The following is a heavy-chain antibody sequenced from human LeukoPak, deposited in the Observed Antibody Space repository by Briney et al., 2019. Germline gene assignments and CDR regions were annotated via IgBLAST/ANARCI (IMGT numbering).Heavy chain of an antibody. CDR3: ARGSRELELHDY. J-gene: IGHJ4*02. CDR2: INPNSGGT. D-gene: IGHD1-7*01. V-gene: IGHV1-2*02. CDR1: GYAFTGYY. Sequence: ASVTVSFTSSGYAFTGYYMHWVRQAPGQGREGMGWINPNSGGTNYAQKFQGRVTMTRGTSISTAYMELSRLRSDDTAVYYCARGSRELELHDYWGQGTLVTVSS.